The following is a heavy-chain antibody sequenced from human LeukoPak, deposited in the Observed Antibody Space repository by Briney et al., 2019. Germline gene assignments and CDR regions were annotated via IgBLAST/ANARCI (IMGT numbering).Heavy chain of an antibody. Sequence: SETLSLTCSVSGGSISSAYYWGWIRQSPGKGLEWIGSIYFSGTTYFSPSLKSRVTMSVDTSKKQFSLRLSSVTAADTAVYYCARDRGRMVYAVWFDPWGQGTLVTVSS. D-gene: IGHD2-8*01. J-gene: IGHJ5*02. CDR3: ARDRGRMVYAVWFDP. CDR2: IYFSGTT. CDR1: GGSISSAYY. V-gene: IGHV4-38-2*02.